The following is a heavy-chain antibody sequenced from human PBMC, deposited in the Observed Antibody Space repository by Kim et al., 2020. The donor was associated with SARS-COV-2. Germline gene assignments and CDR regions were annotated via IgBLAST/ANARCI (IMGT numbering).Heavy chain of an antibody. Sequence: GGSLRLSCAASGFTINRYSMSWVRQAPGKGLEWISYISSSSTIYYADSVKGRFTISRDNAKNSLYLQMNSLRDEDTAVYYCVRPPFVDGCAAFYWYFDLWGRGTLVAVSS. CDR3: VRPPFVDGCAAFYWYFDL. CDR1: GFTINRYS. V-gene: IGHV3-48*02. J-gene: IGHJ2*01. CDR2: ISSSSTI. D-gene: IGHD2-15*01.